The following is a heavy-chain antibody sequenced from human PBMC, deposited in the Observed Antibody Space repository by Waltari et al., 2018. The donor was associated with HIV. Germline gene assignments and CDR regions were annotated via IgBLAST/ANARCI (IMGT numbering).Heavy chain of an antibody. J-gene: IGHJ4*02. CDR3: ARGFDYGVQRFYFDY. CDR2: INPIFGTA. D-gene: IGHD4-17*01. V-gene: IGHV1-69*01. Sequence: QVQLVQSGAEVKKPGSSVKVSCKASGGTFSSYAISWVRQAPGQGLEWRGGINPIFGTANYAQKFQGRVTITADESTSTAYMELSSLRSEDTAVYYCARGFDYGVQRFYFDYWGQGTLVTVSS. CDR1: GGTFSSYA.